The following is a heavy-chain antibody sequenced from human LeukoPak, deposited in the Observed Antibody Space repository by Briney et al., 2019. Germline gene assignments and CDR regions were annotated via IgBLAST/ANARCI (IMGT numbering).Heavy chain of an antibody. CDR3: ARANGYYDY. Sequence: GGSLRLSCAASGFTFSNFDMNWVRQAPGRGLEWVSGISSRGGTTYYADSVKGRFTISRDNSKNSVLLQMHRLSAEDTAVYYCARANGYYDYWDQGTLVAVSS. J-gene: IGHJ4*02. D-gene: IGHD3-22*01. V-gene: IGHV3-23*01. CDR1: GFTFSNFD. CDR2: ISSRGGTT.